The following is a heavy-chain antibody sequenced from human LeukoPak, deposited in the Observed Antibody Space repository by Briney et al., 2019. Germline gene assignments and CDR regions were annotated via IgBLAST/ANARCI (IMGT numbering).Heavy chain of an antibody. CDR2: ISQSGST. Sequence: PSETLSLTCAVYGGSFSGYYWTLIRQPPGKGLEWIGEISQSGSTNYNPSLKSRLTLSVDTSKNQFSLNLTSMTAADTAVYYWARGKGELAAAGPYFDYWGQGTLVSVSS. V-gene: IGHV4-34*01. D-gene: IGHD6-13*01. J-gene: IGHJ4*02. CDR3: ARGKGELAAAGPYFDY. CDR1: GGSFSGYY.